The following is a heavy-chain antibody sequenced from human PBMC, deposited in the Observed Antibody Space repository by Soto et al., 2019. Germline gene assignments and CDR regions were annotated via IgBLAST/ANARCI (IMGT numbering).Heavy chain of an antibody. J-gene: IGHJ4*02. D-gene: IGHD2-8*01. CDR2: ISGYNGNT. CDR3: ARHGRNGGYLDY. CDR1: GYTFTSYG. V-gene: IGHV1-18*01. Sequence: QVQLVQSGAEVKKPGASVKVSCKASGYTFTSYGISWVRQAPGQGLEWMGWISGYNGNTNYAQKFQGRVALTTDTSTGTAYMELRSPRSEDTAVYYCARHGRNGGYLDYWGQGTLVTVSS.